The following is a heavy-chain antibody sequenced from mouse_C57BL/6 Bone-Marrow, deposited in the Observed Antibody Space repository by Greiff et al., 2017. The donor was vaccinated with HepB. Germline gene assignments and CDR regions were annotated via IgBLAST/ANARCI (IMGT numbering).Heavy chain of an antibody. CDR1: GYTFTDYY. V-gene: IGHV1-26*01. D-gene: IGHD2-2*01. CDR2: INPNNGGT. CDR3: ATYGYDGSYYFDY. J-gene: IGHJ2*01. Sequence: EVQLQQSGPELVKPGASVKISCKASGYTFTDYYMNWVKQSHGKSLEWIGDINPNNGGTSYNQKFKGKATLTVDKSSSTAYMELRSLTSEDSAVDYCATYGYDGSYYFDYWGQGTTLTVSS.